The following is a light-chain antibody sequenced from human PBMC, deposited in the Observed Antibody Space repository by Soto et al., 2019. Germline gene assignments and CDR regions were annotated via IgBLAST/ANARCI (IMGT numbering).Light chain of an antibody. CDR3: QQSYSSPPT. CDR2: DAS. V-gene: IGKV1-5*01. J-gene: IGKJ1*01. Sequence: DIPMTQSPSTLSASVGDRVTITCRASQSISSWLAWYQQKPGKAPKLLIYDASSLESGVPSRFSGSRSGPDFTLTISSLQPEDFATYYCQQSYSSPPTFGQGTKVEIK. CDR1: QSISSW.